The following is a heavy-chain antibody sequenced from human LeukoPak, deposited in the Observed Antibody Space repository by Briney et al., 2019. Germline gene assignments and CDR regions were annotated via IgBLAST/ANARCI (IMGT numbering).Heavy chain of an antibody. V-gene: IGHV3-23*01. Sequence: GGSLRLSCAASGFTFSSYAMSWVRQAPGKGLEWVSAISGSGGSTYCADSVKGRFTISRDNSKNTLYLQMNSLRAEDTAVYYCAKDLYLQWLVPFSTGIYFDYWGQGTPVTVSS. D-gene: IGHD6-19*01. J-gene: IGHJ4*02. CDR1: GFTFSSYA. CDR2: ISGSGGST. CDR3: AKDLYLQWLVPFSTGIYFDY.